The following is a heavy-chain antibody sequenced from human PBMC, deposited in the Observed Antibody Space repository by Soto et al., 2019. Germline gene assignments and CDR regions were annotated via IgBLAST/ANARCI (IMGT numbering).Heavy chain of an antibody. CDR3: ARFLGYCSGGSCYSSWFDP. Sequence: ASVKVSCKAPGYTFTGYYMHWVRQAPGQGLEWMGWINPNSGGTNYAQKFQGWVTMTRDTSISTAYMELSRLRSDDTAVYYCARFLGYCSGGSCYSSWFDPWGQGTLVTVSS. CDR2: INPNSGGT. CDR1: GYTFTGYY. D-gene: IGHD2-15*01. J-gene: IGHJ5*02. V-gene: IGHV1-2*04.